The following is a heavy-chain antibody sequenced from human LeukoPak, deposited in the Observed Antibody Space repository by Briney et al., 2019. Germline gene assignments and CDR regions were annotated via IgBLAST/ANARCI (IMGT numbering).Heavy chain of an antibody. D-gene: IGHD1-1*01. CDR3: AKDRAARLNWRSGGAGFDP. CDR1: GFTFSSYS. Sequence: GGSLRLSCAASGFTFSSYSMNWVRQAPGKGLEWVAVISYDGSNKYYADSVKGRFTISRDNSKNTLYLQMNSLRAEDTAVYYCAKDRAARLNWRSGGAGFDPWGQGTLVTVSS. J-gene: IGHJ5*02. V-gene: IGHV3-30*18. CDR2: ISYDGSNK.